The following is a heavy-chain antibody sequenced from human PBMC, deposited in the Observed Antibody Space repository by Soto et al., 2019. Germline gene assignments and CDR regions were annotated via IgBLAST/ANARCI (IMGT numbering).Heavy chain of an antibody. Sequence: GGSLRLSCAASGFTFSSYAMSWVRQAPGKGLEWVSAISGSGGSTYYADSVKGRFTISRDNSKNTLYLQMNSLRAEDTAVYYCAKDERYCSSTSCNSGIAAAGFVFDYWGQGTLVTVSS. V-gene: IGHV3-23*01. J-gene: IGHJ4*02. CDR1: GFTFSSYA. CDR3: AKDERYCSSTSCNSGIAAAGFVFDY. D-gene: IGHD2-2*01. CDR2: ISGSGGST.